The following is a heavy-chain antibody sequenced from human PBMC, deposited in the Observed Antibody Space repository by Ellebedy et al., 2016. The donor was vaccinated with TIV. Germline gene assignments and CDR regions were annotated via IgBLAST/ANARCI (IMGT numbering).Heavy chain of an antibody. CDR2: ISSSSSYI. D-gene: IGHD3-22*01. CDR1: GFTFSSYA. V-gene: IGHV3-21*01. J-gene: IGHJ3*02. CDR3: ARGHDSSGYYSERDVDAFDI. Sequence: GGSLRLSCAASGFTFSSYAMHWVRQAPGKGLEWVSSISSSSSYIYYADSVKGRFTISRDNAKNSLYLQMNSLRAEDTAVYYCARGHDSSGYYSERDVDAFDIWGQGTMVTVSS.